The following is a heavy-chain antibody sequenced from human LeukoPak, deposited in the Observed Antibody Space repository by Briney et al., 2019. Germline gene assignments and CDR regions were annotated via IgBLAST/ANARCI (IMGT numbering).Heavy chain of an antibody. Sequence: ASVKVSCKASGYTFTSYYMHWVRQAPGQGLEWMGIINPSGGSTSYAQKFQGRVTMTRDMSTSTVYMELSSLRSEDTAVYYCARDVKEAAVLIDEAFDIWGQGTMVTVSS. CDR3: ARDVKEAAVLIDEAFDI. CDR1: GYTFTSYY. D-gene: IGHD6-13*01. V-gene: IGHV1-46*01. J-gene: IGHJ3*02. CDR2: INPSGGST.